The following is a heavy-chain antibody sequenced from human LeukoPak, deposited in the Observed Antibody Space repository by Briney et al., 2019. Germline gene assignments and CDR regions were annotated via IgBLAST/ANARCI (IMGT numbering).Heavy chain of an antibody. CDR2: IYTSGST. D-gene: IGHD1-26*01. Sequence: SQTLSLTCTVSGGSISSGSYYWSWIRQPAGKGLEWIGRIYTSGSTNYNPSLKSRVTISVDTSKNQFSLKLSSVTAADTAVYYCAIAQGGGSYYDWFDPWGQGTLVTVSS. CDR3: AIAQGGGSYYDWFDP. V-gene: IGHV4-61*02. J-gene: IGHJ5*02. CDR1: GGSISSGSYY.